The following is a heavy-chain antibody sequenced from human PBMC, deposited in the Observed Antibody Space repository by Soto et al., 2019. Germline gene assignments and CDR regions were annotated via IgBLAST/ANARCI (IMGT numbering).Heavy chain of an antibody. D-gene: IGHD2-15*01. Sequence: PGLSMIVSCAASEFTSSSYSMNWVSKDPGKGLEWVSYISSSSSTIYYADSVKGRFTISRDNAKNSLYLQMNSLRAEDTAVYYCARDDVLCDGGRCYGVPLDVWGKGTTVTVSS. J-gene: IGHJ6*04. CDR1: EFTSSSYS. CDR2: ISSSSSTI. CDR3: ARDDVLCDGGRCYGVPLDV. V-gene: IGHV3-48*01.